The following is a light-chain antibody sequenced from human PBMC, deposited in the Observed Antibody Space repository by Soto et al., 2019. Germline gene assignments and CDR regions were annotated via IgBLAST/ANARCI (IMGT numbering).Light chain of an antibody. J-gene: IGKJ1*01. CDR2: GAS. CDR3: QQYGSSPAWT. CDR1: QSVSSSY. V-gene: IGKV3-20*01. Sequence: EIVLTQSPGTLSLSPGERATLSCRASQSVSSSYLAWYQQKPGQAPRLLIYGASSRATGIPDRFSGSGSGTDFTLTISRLEPEDFALYYCQQYGSSPAWTFGQGTKVEIK.